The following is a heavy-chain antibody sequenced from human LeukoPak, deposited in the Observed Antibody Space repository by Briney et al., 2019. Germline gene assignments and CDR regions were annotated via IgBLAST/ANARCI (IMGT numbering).Heavy chain of an antibody. V-gene: IGHV3-11*06. Sequence: GGSLRLSCAASGFTFSDYYMSWIRQAPGKGLEWVSYISISSSYTNYADSVKGRFTISRDNAKNSLYLQMNSLTAEDTAVYYCARAGDYLHYYYYYGMDVWGKGTTVTVSS. D-gene: IGHD4-17*01. CDR2: ISISSSYT. J-gene: IGHJ6*04. CDR1: GFTFSDYY. CDR3: ARAGDYLHYYYYYGMDV.